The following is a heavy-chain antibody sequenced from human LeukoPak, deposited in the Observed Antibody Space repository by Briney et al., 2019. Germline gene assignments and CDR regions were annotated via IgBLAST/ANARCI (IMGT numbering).Heavy chain of an antibody. V-gene: IGHV7-4-1*02. J-gene: IGHJ5*02. D-gene: IGHD2-15*01. Sequence: GASVKVSCKASGYTFTSYAMNWVRQAPGQGLEWMGWINTNTGNPTYAQGFTGRFVFSLDTSVSTAYLQISSLKAEDTAVYYCARDYCSGGSCYFLDHWFDPWGQGTLVTVSS. CDR3: ARDYCSGGSCYFLDHWFDP. CDR1: GYTFTSYA. CDR2: INTNTGNP.